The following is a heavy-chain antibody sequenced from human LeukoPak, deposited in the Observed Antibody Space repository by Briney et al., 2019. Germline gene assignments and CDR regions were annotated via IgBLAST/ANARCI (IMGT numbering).Heavy chain of an antibody. D-gene: IGHD3-10*01. V-gene: IGHV1-18*01. CDR1: GYTFTSYG. CDR3: ARFRAGVGEPYGDY. J-gene: IGHJ4*02. CDR2: ISAYNGNT. Sequence: ASVKVSCKASGYTFTSYGISWVQQAPGQGLEWMGWISAYNGNTNYAQNLQGRVTMTTDTSTSTAYMELRSLRSDDTAVYYCARFRAGVGEPYGDYWGQGTLVTVSS.